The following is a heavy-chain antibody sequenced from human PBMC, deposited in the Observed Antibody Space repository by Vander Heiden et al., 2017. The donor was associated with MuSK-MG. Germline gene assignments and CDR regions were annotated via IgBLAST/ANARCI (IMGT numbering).Heavy chain of an antibody. CDR2: ISMSGTTI. CDR3: ARLAHDWFDP. J-gene: IGHJ5*02. Sequence: QVQLVESGGGLVKPRGSLRLSCAASGFRFSDYYMSWIRQAPGKGLEWISYISMSGTTIYYADSVKGRFTISRDNAKNSLYLQMNSLRVEDTAVYYCARLAHDWFDPWGQGTLVTVSS. V-gene: IGHV3-11*01. CDR1: GFRFSDYY.